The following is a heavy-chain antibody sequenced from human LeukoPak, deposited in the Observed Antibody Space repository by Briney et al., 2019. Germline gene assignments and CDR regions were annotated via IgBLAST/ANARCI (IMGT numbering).Heavy chain of an antibody. CDR1: GGSISSGGYY. CDR2: IYYSGST. CDR3: ARNNRGYSYGYLNP. D-gene: IGHD5-18*01. Sequence: TSETLSLTCTVSGGSISSGGYYWSWIRQHPGKGLEWIGYIYYSGSTYYNPSLKSRVTISVDTSKNQFSLKLGSVTAADTAVYYCARNNRGYSYGYLNPWGQGTLVTVSS. J-gene: IGHJ5*02. V-gene: IGHV4-31*03.